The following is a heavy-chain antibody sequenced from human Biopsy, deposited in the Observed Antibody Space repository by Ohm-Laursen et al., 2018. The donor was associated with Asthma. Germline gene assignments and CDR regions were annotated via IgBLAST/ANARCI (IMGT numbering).Heavy chain of an antibody. CDR3: ARAQSYGDIYYGLDV. J-gene: IGHJ6*02. CDR1: GGSVYSYDHH. CDR2: IFYSGST. D-gene: IGHD2-21*02. V-gene: IGHV4-30-4*01. Sequence: TLSLTCSVFGGSVYSYDHHWSWIRQPPGKGLEWIGFIFYSGSTFYNPSLRSRITISVDTSKGQFSLSLRSVTVADTAVYFCARAQSYGDIYYGLDVWGQGTTVTVSS.